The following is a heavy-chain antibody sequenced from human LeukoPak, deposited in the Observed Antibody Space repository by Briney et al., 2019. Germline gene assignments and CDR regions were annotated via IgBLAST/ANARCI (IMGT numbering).Heavy chain of an antibody. Sequence: SETLSLTCAVYGGSFSGYYWSWIRQPPGKGLEWIGEINHSGSTNYNPSLKSRVTISVDTSKNQFSLKLSSVTAADTAVYYCARDITMVRGVEIYYYGMDVWGQGTTVTVSS. D-gene: IGHD3-10*01. CDR1: GGSFSGYY. V-gene: IGHV4-34*01. CDR3: ARDITMVRGVEIYYYGMDV. CDR2: INHSGST. J-gene: IGHJ6*02.